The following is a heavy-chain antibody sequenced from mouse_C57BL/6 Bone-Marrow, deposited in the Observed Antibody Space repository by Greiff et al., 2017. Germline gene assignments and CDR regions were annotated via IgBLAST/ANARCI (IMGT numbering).Heavy chain of an antibody. J-gene: IGHJ1*03. CDR3: ARPYYSNYWYIEF. CDR1: GYTFTSYW. V-gene: IGHV1-55*01. Sequence: QVQLQQPGAELVKPGASVKMSCKASGYTFTSYWITWVKQRPGQGLEWIGDIYPGSGSTNYNEKFTSKATLTVDTSSSTAYMQLSSQTSEDSAVYYCARPYYSNYWYIEFWGTGTTVTVSS. CDR2: IYPGSGST. D-gene: IGHD2-5*01.